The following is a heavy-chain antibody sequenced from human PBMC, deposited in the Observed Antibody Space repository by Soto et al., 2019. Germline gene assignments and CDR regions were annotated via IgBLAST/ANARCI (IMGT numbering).Heavy chain of an antibody. CDR1: GFTFSNAW. J-gene: IGHJ5*01. CDR2: IKSKTDGGAT. Sequence: EVQLVESGGGLVKPGGSLRLSCAATGFTFSNAWMSWVRQAPGKGLEWVGHIKSKTDGGATDYAAPVKGRFTISRDESKKTRSLQMTSLKAEDTAVYSCTPDGLITFGGVLAPNWFDSWGQGTLVTVSS. CDR3: TPDGLITFGGVLAPNWFDS. D-gene: IGHD3-16*02. V-gene: IGHV3-15*01.